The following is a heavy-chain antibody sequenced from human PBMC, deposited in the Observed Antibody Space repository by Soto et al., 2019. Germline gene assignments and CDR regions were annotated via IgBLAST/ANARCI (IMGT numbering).Heavy chain of an antibody. V-gene: IGHV1-69*06. CDR3: ARGEGIAVGNTYNWFDP. D-gene: IGHD6-19*01. J-gene: IGHJ5*02. CDR1: GGTFSSYA. CDR2: IIPIFGTA. Sequence: QVQLVQSGAEVKKPGSSVKVSCKASGGTFSSYAISWVRQAPGQGLEWMGGIIPIFGTANYAQKFQGRVTITADKSTSTAYMELSSLRSEDTAVYYCARGEGIAVGNTYNWFDPWGQGTLVTVSS.